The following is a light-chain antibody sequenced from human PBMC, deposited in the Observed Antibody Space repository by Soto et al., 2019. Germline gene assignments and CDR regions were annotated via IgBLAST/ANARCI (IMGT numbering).Light chain of an antibody. CDR3: QQYGSLPGT. V-gene: IGKV3-20*01. Sequence: VVSLSPGTLSLSKGERATLSCRASHSVSNNYLAWYQQKPGLAPRLLIYGASNRATGIPDRFSGRGSGTVFTLTISRLEPEDFAVYYCQQYGSLPGTFGPGTKVDIK. J-gene: IGKJ1*01. CDR2: GAS. CDR1: HSVSNNY.